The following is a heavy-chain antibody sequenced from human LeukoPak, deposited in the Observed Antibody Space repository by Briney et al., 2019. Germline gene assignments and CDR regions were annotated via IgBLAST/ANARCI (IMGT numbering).Heavy chain of an antibody. Sequence: SETLSLSCAVSGDSFSGYYWTWVRQAPGKGLEWIGEISYSGTPSYHPSLNSRLTITLDTAKKHISLTLSPVTAADTAVYYCVRGNVKHYHSVADEFYYFMDVWGKGTAVIVSS. CDR2: ISYSGTP. J-gene: IGHJ6*03. CDR3: VRGNVKHYHSVADEFYYFMDV. CDR1: GDSFSGYY. D-gene: IGHD6-19*01. V-gene: IGHV4-34*01.